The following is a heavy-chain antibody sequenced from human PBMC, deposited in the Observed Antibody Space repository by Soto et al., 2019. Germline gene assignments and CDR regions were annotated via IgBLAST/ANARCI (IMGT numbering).Heavy chain of an antibody. J-gene: IGHJ4*02. CDR3: AKGSASGRPYYFDY. CDR1: GFTFRNYA. Sequence: GGSLRLSCAASGFTFRNYAMAWVRQSPGKGLEWVSGVTGSGSDTNQADSVKGRFTISRDNSKNTLYLQMSGLKVEDTAVYYCAKGSASGRPYYFDYWGQGTLVTVSS. D-gene: IGHD3-3*01. V-gene: IGHV3-23*01. CDR2: VTGSGSDT.